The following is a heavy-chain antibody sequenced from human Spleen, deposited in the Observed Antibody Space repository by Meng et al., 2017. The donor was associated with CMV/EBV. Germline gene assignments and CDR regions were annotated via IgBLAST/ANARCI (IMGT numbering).Heavy chain of an antibody. D-gene: IGHD6-19*01. J-gene: IGHJ4*02. Sequence: SVKVSCKASGGTLSRYSISWVRQAPGQGLQWVGGVVPMFSRSEYAQDFQGRVTITTDDSASTAYMELTSLKPEDTAVYYCARDRVLAGGYYFDYWGQGTLVTVSS. CDR3: ARDRVLAGGYYFDY. V-gene: IGHV1-69*05. CDR2: VVPMFSRS. CDR1: GGTLSRYS.